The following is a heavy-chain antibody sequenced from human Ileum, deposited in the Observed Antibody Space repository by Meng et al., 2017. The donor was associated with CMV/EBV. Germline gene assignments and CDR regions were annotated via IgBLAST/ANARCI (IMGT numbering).Heavy chain of an antibody. CDR3: VRMYYQGSGTSWGMDV. J-gene: IGHJ6*02. CDR1: GFICRDYY. CDR2: IRSKDQKSTT. D-gene: IGHD3-10*01. V-gene: IGHV3-72*01. Sequence: SCGAFGFICRDYYMEWVRQAPGRGLKWVGVIRSKDQKSTTEHAVSVEGRFTVSRDDSQNSLYLQMNSLQTEDSAVYYCVRMYYQGSGTSWGMDVWGQGTTVTVSS.